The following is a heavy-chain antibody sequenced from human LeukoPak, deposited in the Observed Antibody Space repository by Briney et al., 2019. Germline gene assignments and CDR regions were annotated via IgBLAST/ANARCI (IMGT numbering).Heavy chain of an antibody. J-gene: IGHJ4*02. Sequence: PGGSLRLSCAASGFTFSNAWMSWVRQAPGKGLEWVGRIKSKTDGGTTDYAAPVKGRFTISRDDSKNTLYLQMNSLKTEDTAVYYCTTETRLLWFGELLGGEDYWGQGTLVTVSS. CDR1: GFTFSNAW. D-gene: IGHD3-10*01. CDR3: TTETRLLWFGELLGGEDY. CDR2: IKSKTDGGTT. V-gene: IGHV3-15*01.